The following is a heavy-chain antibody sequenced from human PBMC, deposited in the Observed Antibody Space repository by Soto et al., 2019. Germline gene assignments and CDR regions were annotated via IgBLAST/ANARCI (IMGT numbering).Heavy chain of an antibody. Sequence: GESLKISCQGSGYSFTTNWIAWVRRMPGKGLEWMGIIYPTDSNTRYSPSFQGQVTISVDKSISTAYLQWSSLKASDTAMYYCAGVGHFASTVIDYWGQGTLVTVPQ. CDR3: AGVGHFASTVIDY. J-gene: IGHJ4*02. CDR2: IYPTDSNT. CDR1: GYSFTTNW. V-gene: IGHV5-51*01. D-gene: IGHD4-4*01.